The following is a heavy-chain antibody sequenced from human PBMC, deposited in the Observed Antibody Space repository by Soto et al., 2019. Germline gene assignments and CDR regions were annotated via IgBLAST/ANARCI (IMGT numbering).Heavy chain of an antibody. CDR2: IYYSGST. CDR1: GGSISSGGYY. Sequence: QVQLQESGPGLVKPSQTLSLTCTVSGGSISSGGYYWSWIRQHPGKALEWSGDIYYSGSTYYNPSLNSRVTIPVDTSNNQVSLMLSSVTAADTAVHYWARVRTAHFFGDIWASDLNHYCYGMDVWGQGTTVTVSS. CDR3: ARVRTAHFFGDIWASDLNHYCYGMDV. D-gene: IGHD3-10*01. J-gene: IGHJ6*02. V-gene: IGHV4-31*03.